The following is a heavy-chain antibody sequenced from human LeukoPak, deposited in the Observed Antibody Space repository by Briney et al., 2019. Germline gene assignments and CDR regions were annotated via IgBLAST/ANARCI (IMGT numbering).Heavy chain of an antibody. CDR1: GFTFNTYI. CDR2: ITSSSYSI. J-gene: IGHJ3*02. Sequence: GGSLRLSCAASGFTFNTYIMAWVRQAPGRGLEWVSSITSSSYSIYYADSVKGRFTISRDNAKNSLYLQMNSLRAEDTAVYYCARGPTPNVDTAMPDAFDIWGQGTMVTVSS. V-gene: IGHV3-21*01. D-gene: IGHD5-18*01. CDR3: ARGPTPNVDTAMPDAFDI.